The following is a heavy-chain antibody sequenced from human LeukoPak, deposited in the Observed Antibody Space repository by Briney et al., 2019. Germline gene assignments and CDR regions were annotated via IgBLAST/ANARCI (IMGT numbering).Heavy chain of an antibody. CDR2: ISYDGSNK. CDR3: TTDPTLLGYCSGGSCYFGSD. V-gene: IGHV3-30*04. D-gene: IGHD2-15*01. Sequence: GGSLRLSCAASGFTFSSYAMHWVRQAPGKGLEWVAVISYDGSNKYYADSVKGRFTISRDNSKNTLYLQMNSLKTEDTAVYYCTTDPTLLGYCSGGSCYFGSDWGQGTLVTVSS. J-gene: IGHJ4*02. CDR1: GFTFSSYA.